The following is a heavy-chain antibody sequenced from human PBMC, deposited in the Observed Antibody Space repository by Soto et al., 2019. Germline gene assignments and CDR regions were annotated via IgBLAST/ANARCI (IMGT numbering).Heavy chain of an antibody. Sequence: GASVKVSCKASGYTFTSYYMHWVRQAPGQGLEWMGIINPSGGSRSYAQKFQGRVTMTRDTSTSTVYMELSSLRSEDTAVYYCARVISGWYLDYWGQGTLVTVSS. CDR1: GYTFTSYY. CDR2: INPSGGSR. V-gene: IGHV1-46*01. CDR3: ARVISGWYLDY. J-gene: IGHJ4*02. D-gene: IGHD6-19*01.